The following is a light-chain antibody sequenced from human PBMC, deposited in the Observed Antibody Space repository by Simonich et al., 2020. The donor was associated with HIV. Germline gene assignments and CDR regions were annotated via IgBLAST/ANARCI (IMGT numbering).Light chain of an antibody. CDR1: QSVSSY. CDR3: QQYNSYSYT. J-gene: IGKJ2*01. V-gene: IGKV3-11*01. Sequence: EIVLTQSPATLSLSPGDRATLSCWANQSVSSYLAWYQQKPGQAPRLLIYDASNRAHGIPARFSGSGSGTDFTLTISSLQPDDFATYYCQQYNSYSYTFGQGTKLEIK. CDR2: DAS.